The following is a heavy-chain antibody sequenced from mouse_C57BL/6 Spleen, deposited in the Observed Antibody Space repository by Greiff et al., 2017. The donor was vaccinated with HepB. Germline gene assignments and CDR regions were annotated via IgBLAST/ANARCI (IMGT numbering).Heavy chain of an antibody. CDR3: ARVWYGYDAVDY. Sequence: VQLQQSGTELVKPGASVKLSCKASGYTFTSYWMHWVKQRPGQGLEWIGNINPSNGGTNYNEKFKSKATLTVDKSSSTAYMQLSSLTSEDSAVYYCARVWYGYDAVDYWGQGTTLTVSS. CDR2: INPSNGGT. V-gene: IGHV1-53*01. CDR1: GYTFTSYW. J-gene: IGHJ2*01. D-gene: IGHD2-2*01.